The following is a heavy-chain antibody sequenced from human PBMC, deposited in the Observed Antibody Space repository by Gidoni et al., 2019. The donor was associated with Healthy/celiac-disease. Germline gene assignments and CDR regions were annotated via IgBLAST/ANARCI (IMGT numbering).Heavy chain of an antibody. CDR3: ARGPISYYYGSGSYSSPMDV. CDR2: INHSGST. D-gene: IGHD3-10*01. J-gene: IGHJ6*02. CDR1: GGSFIGSY. V-gene: IGHV4-34*01. Sequence: QVQLQQWGAGLLKPSETLSLTCAVYGGSFIGSYWSWIRQPPGKGLEWIGEINHSGSTNYNPSLKSRVTISVDTSKNQFSLKLSSVTAADTAVYYCARGPISYYYGSGSYSSPMDVWGQGTTVTVSS.